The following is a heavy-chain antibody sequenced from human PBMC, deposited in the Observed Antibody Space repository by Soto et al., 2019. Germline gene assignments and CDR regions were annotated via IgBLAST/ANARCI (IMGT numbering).Heavy chain of an antibody. D-gene: IGHD6-6*01. Sequence: QVQLQESGPGLVKASQTLSLICSVSGESISSGGYYWSWIRHHPGKGLEWIGYIYDSESSYYNPSFKSRVTISMDTSKNHFAMKLSSVTAADTAVYYCARASSSSSAADYWGHGTLITVSS. CDR3: ARASSSSSAADY. J-gene: IGHJ4*01. CDR2: IYDSESS. V-gene: IGHV4-31*03. CDR1: GESISSGGYY.